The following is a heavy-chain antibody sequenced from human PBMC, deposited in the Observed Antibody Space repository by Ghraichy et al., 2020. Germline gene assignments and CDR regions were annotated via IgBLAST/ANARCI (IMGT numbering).Heavy chain of an antibody. CDR3: ARGTHCNSTSCYTRGRSGIDV. V-gene: IGHV3-13*01. J-gene: IGHJ6*02. CDR2: IGTERDT. CDR1: GFTFRSYD. Sequence: GGSLRLSCAASGFTFRSYDMHWVRQATGKGLEWVSGIGTERDTFYPDSVKGRFTISRENAENSLYLQMSSLRAGDTAVYYCARGTHCNSTSCYTRGRSGIDVWGQGTTVIGSS. D-gene: IGHD2-2*02.